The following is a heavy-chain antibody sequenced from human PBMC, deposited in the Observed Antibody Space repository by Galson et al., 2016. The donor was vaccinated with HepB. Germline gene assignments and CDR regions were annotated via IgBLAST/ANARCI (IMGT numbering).Heavy chain of an antibody. CDR3: TCGRSPGAY. J-gene: IGHJ4*02. V-gene: IGHV3-53*01. CDR1: GFTVSNNY. D-gene: IGHD3-16*02. CDR2: IYSGGST. Sequence: SLRLSCAASGFTVSNNYMSWVRQAPGKGLEWVSLIYSGGSTSYADSVKGRFTISRDHFKNTLYLQMNSLRAEDTAMYFCTCGRSPGAYWGQGTLVTVSS.